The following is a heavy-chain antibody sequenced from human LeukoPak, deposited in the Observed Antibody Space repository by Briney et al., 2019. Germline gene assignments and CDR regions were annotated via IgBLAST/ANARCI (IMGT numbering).Heavy chain of an antibody. CDR1: NSRFTSYG. V-gene: IGHV1-18*01. CDR3: ATDRTDHLLSLYYTDV. Sequence: ASVKVSFKAANSRFTSYGICWVRQAPGQGLEWMGRISGYNGDTIYAQKFQGRLTMTTDTSTSTAYMELRSIRSDDTAVYYCATDRTDHLLSLYYTDVWGEGTVVTVSS. J-gene: IGHJ6*03. CDR2: ISGYNGDT. D-gene: IGHD3-22*01.